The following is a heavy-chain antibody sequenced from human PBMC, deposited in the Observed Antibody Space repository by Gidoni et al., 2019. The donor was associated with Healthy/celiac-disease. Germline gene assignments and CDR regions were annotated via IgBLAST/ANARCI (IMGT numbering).Heavy chain of an antibody. CDR3: ARDVGGWKDY. D-gene: IGHD6-19*01. Sequence: QVQLQESGPGLVKPPQPLSLTCTVSAGSIRSGGYYWSWIRQHPGKGLEWIGYIYYSGSTYYNPSLKSRVTISVDTSKNQFSLKLSSVTAADTAVYYCARDVGGWKDYWGQGTLVTVSS. CDR1: AGSIRSGGYY. V-gene: IGHV4-31*03. CDR2: IYYSGST. J-gene: IGHJ4*02.